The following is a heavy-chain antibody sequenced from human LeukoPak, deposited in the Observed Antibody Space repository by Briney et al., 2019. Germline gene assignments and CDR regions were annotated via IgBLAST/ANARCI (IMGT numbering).Heavy chain of an antibody. CDR2: IYSGGST. D-gene: IGHD3-10*02. CDR3: AELGITMIGGV. CDR1: GFTVISNY. V-gene: IGHV3-53*01. J-gene: IGHJ6*04. Sequence: GGSLRLSCPASGFTVISNYMSWVGQAAGKGVEWVAIIYSGGSTFYADSVKGRFTISRDNAKNSLYLQMNSLRAEDTAVYYCAELGITMIGGVWGKGTTVTISS.